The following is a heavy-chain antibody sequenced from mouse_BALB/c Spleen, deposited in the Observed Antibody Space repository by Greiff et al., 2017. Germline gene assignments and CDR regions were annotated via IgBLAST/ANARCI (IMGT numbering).Heavy chain of an antibody. D-gene: IGHD2-4*01. J-gene: IGHJ3*01. Sequence: QVQLQEPGAELVKPGASVKLSCTASGYTFTSYWMHWVKQRPGQGLEWIGEINPSNGRTNYNEKFKSKATLTVDKSSSTAYMQLSSLTSEDSAVYYCARSVYDYDEAWFAYWGQGTLVTVSA. CDR3: ARSVYDYDEAWFAY. CDR2: INPSNGRT. V-gene: IGHV1S81*02. CDR1: GYTFTSYW.